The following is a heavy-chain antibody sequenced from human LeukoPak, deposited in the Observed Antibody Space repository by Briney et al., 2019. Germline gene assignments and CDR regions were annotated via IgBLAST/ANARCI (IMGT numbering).Heavy chain of an antibody. D-gene: IGHD3-3*01. J-gene: IGHJ4*02. Sequence: ASVKVSCKASGYTFTGYYMHWVRQAPGQGLEWMGWINPNSGGTNYAQKFQGGVTMTRDTSISTAYMELSRLRSGDTAVYYCARDPSWMFHYDFWSGFDYWGQGTLVTVSS. V-gene: IGHV1-2*02. CDR3: ARDPSWMFHYDFWSGFDY. CDR1: GYTFTGYY. CDR2: INPNSGGT.